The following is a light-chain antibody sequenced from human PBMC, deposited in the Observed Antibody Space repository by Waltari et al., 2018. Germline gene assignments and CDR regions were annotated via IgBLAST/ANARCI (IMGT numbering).Light chain of an antibody. CDR2: GAS. Sequence: EIVMTQPPATRSVFPGERATLSCRASQSIRSNLAWYQHKPGQAPRLLIYGASTRATGIPARFSGSGSGTEFTLTISSLQSEDFAVYFCQQYDNWLGTFGQGTKVEIK. CDR3: QQYDNWLGT. V-gene: IGKV3-15*01. CDR1: QSIRSN. J-gene: IGKJ1*01.